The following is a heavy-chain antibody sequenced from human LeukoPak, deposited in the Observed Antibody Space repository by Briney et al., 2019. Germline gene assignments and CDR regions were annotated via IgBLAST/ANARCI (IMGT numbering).Heavy chain of an antibody. Sequence: SETLSLTCTVSGGSVSSGSYYWSWIRQPPGKGLEWIGYIYYSGSTNYNPSLNSRVTISVDTSKNQFSLKLNSVTAADTAVYYCARAGRDGYNLFHYWGQGTLVTVSS. J-gene: IGHJ4*02. V-gene: IGHV4-61*01. CDR3: ARAGRDGYNLFHY. D-gene: IGHD5-24*01. CDR2: IYYSGST. CDR1: GGSVSSGSYY.